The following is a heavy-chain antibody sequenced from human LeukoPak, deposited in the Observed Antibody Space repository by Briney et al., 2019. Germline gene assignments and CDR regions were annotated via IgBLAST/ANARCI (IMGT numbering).Heavy chain of an antibody. CDR2: ISSNSRYI. V-gene: IGHV3-21*04. Sequence: GGSLRLSCAASGFIFSSYSMNWVRQAPGKGLEWVSSISSNSRYIYYADSVKGRFTISRDNAKNSLYLQMNSLRAEDTAVYYCARHGSGWSFDYWGQGTLVAVSS. CDR3: ARHGSGWSFDY. J-gene: IGHJ4*02. CDR1: GFIFSSYS. D-gene: IGHD6-19*01.